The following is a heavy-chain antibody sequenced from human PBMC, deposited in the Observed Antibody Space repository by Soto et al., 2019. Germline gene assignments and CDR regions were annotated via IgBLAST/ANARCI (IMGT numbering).Heavy chain of an antibody. CDR2: ISSSSSYI. D-gene: IGHD6-13*01. CDR1: GFTFSSYS. CDR3: ARVEPTYSSSWYNPSYYYGMDV. J-gene: IGHJ6*02. Sequence: PGGSLRLSCAASGFTFSSYSMNWVRQAPGKGLEWVSSISSSSSYIYYADSVKGRFTISRDNAKNSLYLQMNSLRAEDTAVYYCARVEPTYSSSWYNPSYYYGMDVWGQGTTVTVSS. V-gene: IGHV3-21*01.